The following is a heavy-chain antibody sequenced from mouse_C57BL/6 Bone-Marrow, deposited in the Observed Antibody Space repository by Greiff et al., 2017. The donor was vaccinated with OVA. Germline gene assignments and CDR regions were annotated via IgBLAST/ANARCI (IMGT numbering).Heavy chain of an antibody. CDR3: TLFTTVVDHWYFDV. V-gene: IGHV14-4*01. Sequence: EVQLQQSGAELVRPGASVKLSCTASGFNIKDDYMHWVKQRPEQGLEWIGWIDPENGDTEYASKFQGKATITADTSSNTAYLQLSSLTSEDTAVYYCTLFTTVVDHWYFDVLGTGTTVTVSS. J-gene: IGHJ1*03. D-gene: IGHD1-1*01. CDR1: GFNIKDDY. CDR2: IDPENGDT.